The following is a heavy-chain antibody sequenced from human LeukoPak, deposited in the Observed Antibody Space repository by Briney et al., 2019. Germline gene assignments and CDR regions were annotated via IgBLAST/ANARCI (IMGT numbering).Heavy chain of an antibody. D-gene: IGHD3-3*01. V-gene: IGHV3-11*01. CDR1: GFTFSDYY. J-gene: IGHJ6*03. CDR3: ARVWSGYYYYYMDV. Sequence: GGSLRLSCAASGFTFSDYYMSWIRQAPGKGLERVSYISSSGSTIYYADSVKGRFTISRDNAKNSLYLQMNSLRAEDTAVYYCARVWSGYYYYYMDVWGKGTTVTVSS. CDR2: ISSSGSTI.